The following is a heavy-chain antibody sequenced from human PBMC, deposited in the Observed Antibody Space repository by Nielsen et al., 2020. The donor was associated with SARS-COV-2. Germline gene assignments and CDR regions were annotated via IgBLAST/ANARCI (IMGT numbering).Heavy chain of an antibody. CDR1: GFTFDDYA. V-gene: IGHV3-9*01. CDR3: AKALVVAGTGAFDI. CDR2: ISWNSGSI. D-gene: IGHD6-19*01. J-gene: IGHJ3*02. Sequence: SLKISCAASGFTFDDYAMHWVRQAPGKGLEWVSGISWNSGSIGYADSVKGRFTISRDNAKNSLYLQMNSLRAEDTALYYCAKALVVAGTGAFDIWGQGTMVTVSS.